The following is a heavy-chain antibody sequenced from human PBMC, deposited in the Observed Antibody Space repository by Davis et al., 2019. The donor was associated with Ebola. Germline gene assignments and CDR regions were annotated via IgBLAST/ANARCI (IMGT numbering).Heavy chain of an antibody. V-gene: IGHV4-34*01. CDR2: INHRGRT. J-gene: IGHJ6*02. CDR1: GGSFSGYS. D-gene: IGHD2-15*01. CDR3: AGGLPPADIVVMVDSTPSHGMDV. Sequence: PSETLSLTCAAYGGSFSGYSWTWIRQSPGPGLEWIGKINHRGRTDYNPSLKSRVTISVDTSKNQFSLKLTSVTAADTAVYFCAGGLPPADIVVMVDSTPSHGMDVWGQGTTVTVSS.